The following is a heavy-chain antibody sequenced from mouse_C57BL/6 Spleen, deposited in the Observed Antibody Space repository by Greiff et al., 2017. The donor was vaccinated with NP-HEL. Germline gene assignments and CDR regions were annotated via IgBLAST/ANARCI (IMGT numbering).Heavy chain of an antibody. CDR2: ISSGGSYT. J-gene: IGHJ2*01. CDR1: GFTFSSYG. D-gene: IGHD3-2*02. V-gene: IGHV5-6*01. CDR3: ARRGPSDSYYFDY. Sequence: EVHLVESGGDLVKPGGSLKLSCAASGFTFSSYGMSWVRQTPDKRLEWVATISSGGSYTYYPDSVKGRFTISRDNAKNTLYLQMSSLKSEDTAMYYCARRGPSDSYYFDYWGQGTTLTVSS.